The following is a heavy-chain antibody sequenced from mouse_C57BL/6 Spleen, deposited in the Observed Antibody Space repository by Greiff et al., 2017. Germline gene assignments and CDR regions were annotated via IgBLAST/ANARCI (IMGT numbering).Heavy chain of an antibody. D-gene: IGHD1-1*01. V-gene: IGHV1-80*01. J-gene: IGHJ2*01. Sequence: QVQLQQSGAELVKPGASVKISCKASGYAFSSYWMNWVKQRPGQGLEWIGQIYPGDGDTNYNGKFKGKATLTADKSSSTAYMQLSSLTSEDSAVYFCAREGYGSEDFDYWGQGTTLTVSS. CDR3: AREGYGSEDFDY. CDR2: IYPGDGDT. CDR1: GYAFSSYW.